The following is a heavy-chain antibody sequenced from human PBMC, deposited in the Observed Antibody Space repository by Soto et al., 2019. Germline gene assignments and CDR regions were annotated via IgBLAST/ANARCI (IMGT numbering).Heavy chain of an antibody. CDR3: ARDELYYYDGWFDP. D-gene: IGHD3-22*01. J-gene: IGHJ5*02. CDR2: ISAYNGNT. CDR1: GYTFTSYG. Sequence: GASVKVSCKASGYTFTSYGISWVRQAPGQGLEWMGWISAYNGNTNYAQKLQGRVTMTTDTSTSTAYMELRSLRSDDTAVYYCARDELYYYDGWFDPWGQGTLVTVSS. V-gene: IGHV1-18*01.